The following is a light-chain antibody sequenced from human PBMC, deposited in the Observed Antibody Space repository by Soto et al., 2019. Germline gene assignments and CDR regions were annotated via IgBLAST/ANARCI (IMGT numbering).Light chain of an antibody. V-gene: IGKV4-1*01. J-gene: IGKJ5*01. CDR2: WAS. CDR3: QQYHSDPIT. Sequence: DFVMTQSPDSLPVSLGERATINCKSSQSVLSSSNNKNYLAWFQQKPGQPPKLLIYWASTRESGVPDRFSGSGSGTDFTLTISSLQAEYVAVYYCQQYHSDPITFGHGTRLESK. CDR1: QSVLSSSNNKNY.